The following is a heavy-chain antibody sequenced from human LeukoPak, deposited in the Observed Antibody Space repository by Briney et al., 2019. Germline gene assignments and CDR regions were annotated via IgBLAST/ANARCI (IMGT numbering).Heavy chain of an antibody. J-gene: IGHJ4*02. Sequence: PGGSLRLSCAASGFTFSSYAMHWVRQSPGKGLEWVAVISYDGSNKYYADSVKGRFTISRDNSKNTLYLQMSSLRAEDTAVYYCATLAVAGTRGGYWGQGTLVTVSS. D-gene: IGHD6-19*01. CDR2: ISYDGSNK. CDR1: GFTFSSYA. V-gene: IGHV3-30*04. CDR3: ATLAVAGTRGGY.